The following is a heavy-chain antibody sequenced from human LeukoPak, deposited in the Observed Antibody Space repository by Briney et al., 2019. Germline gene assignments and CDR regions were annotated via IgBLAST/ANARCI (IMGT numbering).Heavy chain of an antibody. V-gene: IGHV3-7*01. D-gene: IGHD3-10*01. Sequence: GGSLRLSCAASGFTFRSYWMSWVRQAPGKGLDWVANIKQDGSEKHYVDSVKGRFTISRDNAKNSLYLQMNSLRAEDTAVYYCARGRSPYGSGSYPDGFDIWGQGTKVTVFS. CDR3: ARGRSPYGSGSYPDGFDI. J-gene: IGHJ3*02. CDR2: IKQDGSEK. CDR1: GFTFRSYW.